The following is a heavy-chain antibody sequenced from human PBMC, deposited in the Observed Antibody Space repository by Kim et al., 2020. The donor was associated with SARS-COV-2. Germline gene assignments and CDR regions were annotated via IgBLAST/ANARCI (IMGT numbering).Heavy chain of an antibody. Sequence: ASVKVSCKASGSPFIHWVRQAPGQGLEWMALINPDGSVKTYAQNFRGRVTMTRDTSTGTVDMELSGLRSEDTAVYYCARGVAYGMDVWGQGTTVTVSS. V-gene: IGHV1-46*01. CDR3: ARGVAYGMDV. CDR2: INPDGSVK. J-gene: IGHJ6*02. CDR1: GSPF.